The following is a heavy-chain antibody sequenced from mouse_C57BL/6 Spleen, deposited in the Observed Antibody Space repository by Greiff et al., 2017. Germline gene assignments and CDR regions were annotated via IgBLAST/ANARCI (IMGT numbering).Heavy chain of an antibody. CDR1: GFNIKDYY. Sequence: EVKLVESGAELVKPGASVKLSCTASGFNIKDYYMHWVKQRTEQGLEWIGRIDPEDGETKYAPKFQGKATITADTSSNTAYLQLSSLTSEDTAVYYCARGDSSGYYAMDYWGQGTSVTVSS. CDR3: ARGDSSGYYAMDY. V-gene: IGHV14-2*01. D-gene: IGHD3-2*02. CDR2: IDPEDGET. J-gene: IGHJ4*01.